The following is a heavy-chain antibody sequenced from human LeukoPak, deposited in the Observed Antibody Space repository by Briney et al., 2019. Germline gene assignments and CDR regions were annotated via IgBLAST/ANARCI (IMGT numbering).Heavy chain of an antibody. D-gene: IGHD1-26*01. J-gene: IGHJ4*02. CDR2: INWNGGST. Sequence: GGSLRLSCAASGFTFDDYGMSWVRQAPGKGLEWVSGINWNGGSTAYADSVKGRFTISRDNAKNSLYLQMNSLRAEDTAFYYCARARGSYSSLDYWGQGTLVTVSS. CDR3: ARARGSYSSLDY. V-gene: IGHV3-20*04. CDR1: GFTFDDYG.